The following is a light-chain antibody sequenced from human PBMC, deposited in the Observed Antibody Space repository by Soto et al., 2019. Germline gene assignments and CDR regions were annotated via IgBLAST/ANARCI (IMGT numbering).Light chain of an antibody. V-gene: IGKV1-9*01. J-gene: IGKJ5*01. CDR2: TAS. Sequence: IQLSQSPSFLSASVGDRVTITCRASQVISNYLAWYQRKPGKAPKLLISTASILQSGVPSRFSGSGSGIEFTLTISSLQPEDFATYYCQQLTSYPITFGQGTRLEIK. CDR1: QVISNY. CDR3: QQLTSYPIT.